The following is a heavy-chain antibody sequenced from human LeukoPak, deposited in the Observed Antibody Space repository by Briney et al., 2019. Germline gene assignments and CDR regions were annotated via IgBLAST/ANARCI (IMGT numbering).Heavy chain of an antibody. Sequence: SETLSLTCAVYGGSFSGYYWSWIRQPPGKGLEWIGEINHSGSTNYNPSLKSRVTISVDTSKNQFSLQLNSVTPEDTAVYYCARGIDSSAYYAFDYWGQGTLVTVSS. CDR1: GGSFSGYY. V-gene: IGHV4-34*01. D-gene: IGHD3-22*01. J-gene: IGHJ4*02. CDR2: INHSGST. CDR3: ARGIDSSAYYAFDY.